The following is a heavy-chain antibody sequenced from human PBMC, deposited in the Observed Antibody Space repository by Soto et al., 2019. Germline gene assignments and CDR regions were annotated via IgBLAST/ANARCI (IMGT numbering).Heavy chain of an antibody. CDR3: ARGASPDYELLWGYYYYGMDV. Sequence: SETLSLTCTVSGGSISSGGYYWSWIRQHPGKGLEWIGYIYYSGSTYHNPSLKSRVTISVDTSKNQFSLKLSCVTAADTAVYYCARGASPDYELLWGYYYYGMDVWGHGTTVTVSS. V-gene: IGHV4-31*03. J-gene: IGHJ6*02. CDR1: GGSISSGGYY. CDR2: IYYSGST. D-gene: IGHD4-17*01.